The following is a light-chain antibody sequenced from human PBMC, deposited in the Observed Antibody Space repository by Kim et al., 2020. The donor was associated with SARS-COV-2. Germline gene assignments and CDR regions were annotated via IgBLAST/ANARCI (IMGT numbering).Light chain of an antibody. CDR1: QSVSSSY. V-gene: IGKV3-20*01. Sequence: SPGERANHTCRASQSVSSSYLAWYQQKPGQAPRPLIYGASSRADGIPDRFRGRGSGTDFTRTISRLEPEDFAVYYCQQYGSSPQTFGQGTKVDIK. CDR3: QQYGSSPQT. CDR2: GAS. J-gene: IGKJ1*01.